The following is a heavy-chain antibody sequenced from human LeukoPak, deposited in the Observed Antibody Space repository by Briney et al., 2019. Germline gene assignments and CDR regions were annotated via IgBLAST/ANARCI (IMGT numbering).Heavy chain of an antibody. CDR1: GYTFTGYY. J-gene: IGHJ4*02. Sequence: ASVKVSCKASGYTFTGYYMHWVRQAPGQGLEWMGWINPNSGGTNYAQKFQGRVTITADESTSTAYMELSSLRSEDTAVYCCARDTAAGMVDYWGQGTLVTVSS. D-gene: IGHD6-13*01. CDR3: ARDTAAGMVDY. CDR2: INPNSGGT. V-gene: IGHV1-2*02.